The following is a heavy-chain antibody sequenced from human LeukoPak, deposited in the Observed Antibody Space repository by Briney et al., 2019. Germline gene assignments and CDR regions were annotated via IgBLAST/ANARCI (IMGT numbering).Heavy chain of an antibody. J-gene: IGHJ4*02. CDR2: ISAYNGNT. CDR3: ARSSYYGSGRRLYYFDY. V-gene: IGHV1-18*01. CDR1: GYTFTSYG. D-gene: IGHD3-10*01. Sequence: ASVKVSCKASGYTFTSYGISWERQVPGQGLEWMGWISAYNGNTNYAQKLQGRVTMTTDTSTSTAYMELRSLRSDDTAVYYCARSSYYGSGRRLYYFDYWGQGTLVTVSS.